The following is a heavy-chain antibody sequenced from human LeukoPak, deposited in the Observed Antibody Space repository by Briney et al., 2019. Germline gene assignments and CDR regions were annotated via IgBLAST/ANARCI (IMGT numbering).Heavy chain of an antibody. CDR2: IKQDGSEK. J-gene: IGHJ4*02. D-gene: IGHD1-26*01. V-gene: IGHV3-7*01. Sequence: TGGSLRLSCAASGFTFSSYWMTWVRQAPGKGLEWVANIKQDGSEKYYVDSVMGRFTISRDNAKNSLYLQLNSLGVEDTAVYYCARDWKVGATFEIQGPIDYWGQGTLVTVSS. CDR3: ARDWKVGATFEIQGPIDY. CDR1: GFTFSSYW.